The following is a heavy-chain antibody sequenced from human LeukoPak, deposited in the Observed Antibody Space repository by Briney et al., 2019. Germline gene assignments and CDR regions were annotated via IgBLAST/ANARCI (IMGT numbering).Heavy chain of an antibody. D-gene: IGHD3-22*01. J-gene: IGHJ3*02. Sequence: ASVKVSCTASGYTFTSYYMHWVRPAPGQGLEWMGIINPSGGSTSYAQKFQGRVTMTRDTSTSTVYMELSSLRSEDTAVYYCARDLLSYYYDSSGWSRGAFDIWGQGTMVTVSS. V-gene: IGHV1-46*01. CDR2: INPSGGST. CDR1: GYTFTSYY. CDR3: ARDLLSYYYDSSGWSRGAFDI.